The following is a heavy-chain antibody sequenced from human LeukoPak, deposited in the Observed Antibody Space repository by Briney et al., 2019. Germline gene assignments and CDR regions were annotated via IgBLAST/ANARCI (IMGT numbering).Heavy chain of an antibody. CDR1: GFIFSDHY. J-gene: IGHJ4*02. D-gene: IGHD5-24*01. CDR3: VRGVDGGCFDN. CDR2: SRQKVRGYST. V-gene: IGHV3-72*01. Sequence: PGGSLRLSCAASGFIFSDHYMDWVRQTPGKGLEWIARSRQKVRGYSTEYAASVKGRFPISRDESNSLLYLQMNSLKIEDTAVYYCVRGVDGGCFDNWGQGTLVTVST.